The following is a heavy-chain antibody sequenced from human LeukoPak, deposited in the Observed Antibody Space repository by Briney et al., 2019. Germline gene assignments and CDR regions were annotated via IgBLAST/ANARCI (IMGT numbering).Heavy chain of an antibody. Sequence: GGSLRLSCAASGFTFSTYWMHWVRQAPGKGLVWVSRIRPEGTTTAYADSVKGRFTISRDNAKNTLFLQMNSLSAEDTAVYYCARDLDWILFDYWGQGTPVTVSS. CDR1: GFTFSTYW. CDR3: ARDLDWILFDY. V-gene: IGHV3-74*03. J-gene: IGHJ4*02. CDR2: IRPEGTTT. D-gene: IGHD3-9*01.